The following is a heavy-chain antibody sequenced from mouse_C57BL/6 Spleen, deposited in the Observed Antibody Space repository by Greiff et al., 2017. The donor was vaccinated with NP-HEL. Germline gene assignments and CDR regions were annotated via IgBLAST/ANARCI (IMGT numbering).Heavy chain of an antibody. Sequence: VQLQQSGPELVKPGASVKISCKASGFTFTDYYMNWVKQSHGKSLEWIGDINPNNGGTSYNQKFKGKATLTVDKSSSTAYLELRSLTSEASAVYYCARGVITRVVGEYYLDYWGQGTTLTVSS. D-gene: IGHD1-1*01. J-gene: IGHJ2*01. CDR3: ARGVITRVVGEYYLDY. CDR1: GFTFTDYY. CDR2: INPNNGGT. V-gene: IGHV1-26*01.